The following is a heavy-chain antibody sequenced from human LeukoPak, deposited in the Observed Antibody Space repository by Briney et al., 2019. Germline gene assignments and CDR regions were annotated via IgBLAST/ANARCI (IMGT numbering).Heavy chain of an antibody. CDR3: ASGYYYDSSGHYDY. CDR1: GGSISSSSYY. V-gene: IGHV4-39*01. D-gene: IGHD3-22*01. J-gene: IGHJ4*02. Sequence: SETLSLTCTVPGGSISSSSYYWGWIRQPPGKGLEWIGSIYYSGSTYYNPSLKSRVTISVDTSKNQFSLKLSSVTAADTAVYYCASGYYYDSSGHYDYWGQGTLVTVSS. CDR2: IYYSGST.